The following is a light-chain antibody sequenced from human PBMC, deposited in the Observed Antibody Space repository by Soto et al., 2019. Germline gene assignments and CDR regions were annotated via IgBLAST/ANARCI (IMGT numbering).Light chain of an antibody. Sequence: DIQMTQSPSTLSASVGDRVTITCRASQSVRNFLAWYQQKAGEAPKVVVYDASSLESGVPSRFSGSGSGTEFTLTISSLQPGDFATYYCQQYDDYWTFGPGTKVEVK. CDR3: QQYDDYWT. J-gene: IGKJ1*01. V-gene: IGKV1-5*01. CDR2: DAS. CDR1: QSVRNF.